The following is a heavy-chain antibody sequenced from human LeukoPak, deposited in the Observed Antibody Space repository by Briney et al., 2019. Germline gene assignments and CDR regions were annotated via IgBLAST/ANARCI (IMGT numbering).Heavy chain of an antibody. V-gene: IGHV4-39*01. J-gene: IGHJ3*02. Sequence: SEPLSLTCNVSGGSISSSTYYWGWIRQTPGTGLEWFGSIYYSGSTYYNPSLKSRVTISVDTSKNHCPLTLGSVTAADTAVYYCARHRYDGNSDDAFDIWGQGTTGTVSS. CDR3: ARHRYDGNSDDAFDI. CDR2: IYYSGST. D-gene: IGHD4-23*01. CDR1: GGSISSSTYY.